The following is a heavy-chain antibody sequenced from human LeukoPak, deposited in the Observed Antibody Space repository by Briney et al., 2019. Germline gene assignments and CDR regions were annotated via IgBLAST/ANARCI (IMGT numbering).Heavy chain of an antibody. D-gene: IGHD3-16*02. Sequence: TSETLSLTCTVSGGSISSYYWSWIRQPAGKGLEWIGRIYTSGSTNYNPSLKSRVTMSVDTSKNQFSLKLSSVTAADTAVYYCARVYPGYDYVWGSYRYTFDYWGQGTLVTVSS. V-gene: IGHV4-4*07. CDR1: GGSISSYY. CDR2: IYTSGST. CDR3: ARVYPGYDYVWGSYRYTFDY. J-gene: IGHJ4*02.